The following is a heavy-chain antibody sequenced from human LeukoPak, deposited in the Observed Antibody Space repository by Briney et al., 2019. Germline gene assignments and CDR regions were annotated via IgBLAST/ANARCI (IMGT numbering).Heavy chain of an antibody. Sequence: SGGSLRLSCAASGFTFSSYAMHWVRQAPGKGLEWVAVISYDGSNKYYADSVKGRFTISRDNSKNTLYLQMNSLRTEDTAVYYCARGLTGDLRTGYYGMDVWGQGTTVTVSS. J-gene: IGHJ6*02. CDR2: ISYDGSNK. CDR1: GFTFSSYA. D-gene: IGHD7-27*01. CDR3: ARGLTGDLRTGYYGMDV. V-gene: IGHV3-30-3*01.